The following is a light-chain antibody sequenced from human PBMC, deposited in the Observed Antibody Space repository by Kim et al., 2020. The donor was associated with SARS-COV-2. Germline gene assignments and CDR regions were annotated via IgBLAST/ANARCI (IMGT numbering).Light chain of an antibody. J-gene: IGKJ4*01. CDR1: QSVSTN. CDR2: RAS. Sequence: EIVMTQSPATLSVSPGERATLSCRASQSVSTNLAWYQQRPGQAPRLLISRASTRATGIPDRFSGSGSGTEFTLTVSSLQSEDFAVYYCQKYNDWPLTFGGGTKVDI. V-gene: IGKV3-15*01. CDR3: QKYNDWPLT.